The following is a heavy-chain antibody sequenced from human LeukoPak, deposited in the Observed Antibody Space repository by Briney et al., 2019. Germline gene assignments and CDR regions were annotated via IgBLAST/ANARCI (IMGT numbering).Heavy chain of an antibody. V-gene: IGHV3-7*01. CDR3: ARDQVDIVVVPAAASLYYFDY. CDR2: IKQDGSEK. CDR1: GFTFSSYW. J-gene: IGHJ4*02. Sequence: GGSLRLSCAASGFTFSSYWMSWVRQAPGKGLEGVANIKQDGSEKYYVDSVKGRFTISRDNAKNSLYLQMNSLRAEDTAVYYCARDQVDIVVVPAAASLYYFDYWGQGTLVTVSS. D-gene: IGHD2-2*01.